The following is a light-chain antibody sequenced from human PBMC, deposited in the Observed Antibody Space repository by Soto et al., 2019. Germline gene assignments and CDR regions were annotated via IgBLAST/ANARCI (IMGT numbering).Light chain of an antibody. V-gene: IGKV3-20*01. Sequence: EIVLTQSPGTLSLSPGERATLSCRASQSVSSSYLAWYQQKPGQAPRLLIYGASSRATGIPDTFSGSGSGTDFTLTISRLEPEDFAVYYCQQYGSSPPAWTFGQGTKVDNK. CDR1: QSVSSSY. CDR3: QQYGSSPPAWT. CDR2: GAS. J-gene: IGKJ1*01.